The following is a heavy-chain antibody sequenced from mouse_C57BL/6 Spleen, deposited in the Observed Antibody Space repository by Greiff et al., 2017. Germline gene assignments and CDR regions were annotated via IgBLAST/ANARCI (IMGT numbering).Heavy chain of an antibody. CDR1: GYAFSSSW. D-gene: IGHD1-1*01. Sequence: QVQLKESGPELVKPGASVKISCKASGYAFSSSWMNWVKQRPGKGLEWIGRIYPGDGDTNYNGKFKGKATLTADKSSSTAYLQLSSLTSEDSAVYFCARYYYVSSLYAIDYWGQGTSVTVSS. V-gene: IGHV1-82*01. CDR3: ARYYYVSSLYAIDY. CDR2: IYPGDGDT. J-gene: IGHJ4*01.